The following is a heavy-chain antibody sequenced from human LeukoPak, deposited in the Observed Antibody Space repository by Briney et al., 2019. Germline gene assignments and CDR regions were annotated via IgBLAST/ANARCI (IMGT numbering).Heavy chain of an antibody. J-gene: IGHJ3*02. CDR2: VYHIGTT. Sequence: SETLSLTCTVSGGSITNGLYFWGWIRQPPEKGLEWIGTVYHIGTTFYNPSLNSRVTISVDTSKNQFSLNLSSVTAADTAVYYCARRISSGYYRTKAFDIWGQGTMVTVSS. V-gene: IGHV4-39*01. CDR1: GGSITNGLYF. D-gene: IGHD3-22*01. CDR3: ARRISSGYYRTKAFDI.